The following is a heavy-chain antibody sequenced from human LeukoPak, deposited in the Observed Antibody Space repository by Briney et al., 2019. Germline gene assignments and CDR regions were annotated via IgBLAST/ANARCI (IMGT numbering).Heavy chain of an antibody. CDR2: IYSDGSST. CDR1: GFTFSSYW. D-gene: IGHD5-18*01. Sequence: GGSLRLSCAASGFTFSSYWVHWVRQAPGKGLVWVSRIYSDGSSTSYADSVKGRCTISRDNAKNTLYLQMDRLRPENTAVYYCARDGDTNYFDYWGQGTLVTVSS. V-gene: IGHV3-74*01. CDR3: ARDGDTNYFDY. J-gene: IGHJ4*02.